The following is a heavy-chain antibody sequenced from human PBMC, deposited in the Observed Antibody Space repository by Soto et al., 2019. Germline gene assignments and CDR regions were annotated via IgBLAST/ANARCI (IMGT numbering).Heavy chain of an antibody. D-gene: IGHD5-12*01. CDR3: AKDQGAWPPWLFDY. Sequence: QVRLVESGGGVVQPGRSLRLSCAASGFIFSSYAMNWVRQVPGKGLEWVAVISYDGSDKSYADSVKGRFSISRDNSKNTLYLEMNSLRPEDTAVYYCAKDQGAWPPWLFDYWGQGTRVTVSS. V-gene: IGHV3-30*18. CDR2: ISYDGSDK. CDR1: GFIFSSYA. J-gene: IGHJ4*02.